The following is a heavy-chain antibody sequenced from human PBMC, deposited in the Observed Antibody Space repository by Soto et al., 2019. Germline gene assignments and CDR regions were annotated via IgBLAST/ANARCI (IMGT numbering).Heavy chain of an antibody. D-gene: IGHD2-2*01. CDR3: VRGGVPRRGLDAFDI. CDR2: IGTGGDT. Sequence: EVQLVESGGDLVQPGGSLRLSCAASGFTFSNYDMYWVRQVTGKGLEWVSGIGTGGDTHYLGSVKDRFTISRENAKNALYLQMTRLRAGDTAVYYRVRGGVPRRGLDAFDIWGQGTVVTVSS. CDR1: GFTFSNYD. V-gene: IGHV3-13*01. J-gene: IGHJ3*02.